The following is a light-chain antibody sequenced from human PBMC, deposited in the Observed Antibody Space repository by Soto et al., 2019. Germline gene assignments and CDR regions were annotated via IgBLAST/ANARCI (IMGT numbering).Light chain of an antibody. CDR3: SSYTTNSTLV. CDR1: SSDVGGYDY. J-gene: IGLJ1*01. Sequence: QSALTQPASVSGSPGQSITISCTGSSSDVGGYDYVSWYQQYPDKAPQLMIYGVSNRPSGVSNRFSGSKSGNTASLSISGLQAEDEADYYCSSYTTNSTLVFGPGTKLTVL. CDR2: GVS. V-gene: IGLV2-14*01.